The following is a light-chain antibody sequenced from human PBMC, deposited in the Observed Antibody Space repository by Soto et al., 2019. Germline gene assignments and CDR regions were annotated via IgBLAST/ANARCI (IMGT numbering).Light chain of an antibody. V-gene: IGKV3-11*01. CDR3: QQRSNWWT. Sequence: EIVLTQSPATLSLSPGERATLSCRVSQSVSSYLAWYQQKPGQAPRLLIYDASNRATGIPARFSGSGSGTDLTLTISSLEPEDFAVYYCQQRSNWWTFGQGTKVDIK. CDR1: QSVSSY. CDR2: DAS. J-gene: IGKJ1*01.